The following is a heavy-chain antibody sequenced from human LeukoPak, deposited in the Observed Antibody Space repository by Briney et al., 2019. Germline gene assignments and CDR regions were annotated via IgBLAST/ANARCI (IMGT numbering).Heavy chain of an antibody. J-gene: IGHJ4*02. Sequence: GGSLRLSCAASGFTFSSYAMTWVRQAPGKGLEWVSVISGSGDTTYYADSVKGRFTISRDNSKNTLYLQMNSLRAEDTAVYFCARSKDRDKRFDSLGQATLVTVSS. CDR2: ISGSGDTT. V-gene: IGHV3-23*01. CDR1: GFTFSSYA. CDR3: ARSKDRDKRFDS.